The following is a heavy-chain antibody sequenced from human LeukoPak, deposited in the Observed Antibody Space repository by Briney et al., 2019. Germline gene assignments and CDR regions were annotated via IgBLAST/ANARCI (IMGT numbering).Heavy chain of an antibody. CDR1: GGSISTYY. CDR3: ARDSFRYYDSSGSNWFDP. Sequence: PSVTLSLICTVSGGSISTYYWTWIRQPPGKGLEWIGNIYYSGSTNYNSSLKSRVTISVDTSKNQFSLKLSSVTAADTAVYYCARDSFRYYDSSGSNWFDPWGQGTLVTVSS. CDR2: IYYSGST. D-gene: IGHD3-22*01. J-gene: IGHJ5*02. V-gene: IGHV4-59*01.